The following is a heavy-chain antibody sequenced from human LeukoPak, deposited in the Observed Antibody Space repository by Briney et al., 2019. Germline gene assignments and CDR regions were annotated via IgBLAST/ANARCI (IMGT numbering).Heavy chain of an antibody. CDR2: IYSGGST. CDR1: GFTVSSNY. Sequence: GGSLRLSCAASGFTVSSNYMSWVRQAPGKGLEWVSVIYSGGSTYYADSVKGRFTISRDNSKNTLYLQMNSLRAEDTAVYYCAKDTDYGDYAHLGYWGQGTLVTVSS. V-gene: IGHV3-53*01. D-gene: IGHD4-17*01. J-gene: IGHJ4*02. CDR3: AKDTDYGDYAHLGY.